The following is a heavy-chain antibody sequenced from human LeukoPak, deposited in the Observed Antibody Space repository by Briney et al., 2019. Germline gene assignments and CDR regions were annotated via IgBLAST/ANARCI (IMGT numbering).Heavy chain of an antibody. Sequence: SETLSLTCTVSGGSISSYYWSWIRQPPGKGLEWIGSIYHSGSTYYNPSLKSRVTISVDTSKNQFSLKLSSVTAADTAVYYCARHYGGYDYWGQGTLVTVSS. CDR1: GGSISSYY. V-gene: IGHV4-59*08. D-gene: IGHD4-17*01. J-gene: IGHJ4*02. CDR2: IYHSGST. CDR3: ARHYGGYDY.